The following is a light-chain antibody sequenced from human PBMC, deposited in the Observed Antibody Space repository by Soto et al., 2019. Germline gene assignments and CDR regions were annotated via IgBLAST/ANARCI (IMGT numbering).Light chain of an antibody. V-gene: IGKV3-20*01. CDR1: QSVSTSY. CDR3: QQYNNWPRT. CDR2: GAS. Sequence: EIVLTQSPGTLSLSPGERATLSCRASQSVSTSYLAWYQQKPGQAPRLLIYGASSRATGIPDRFSGSGSGKDLTLTISSLQSDDFAVYYCQQYNNWPRTFGQGTKVEIK. J-gene: IGKJ1*01.